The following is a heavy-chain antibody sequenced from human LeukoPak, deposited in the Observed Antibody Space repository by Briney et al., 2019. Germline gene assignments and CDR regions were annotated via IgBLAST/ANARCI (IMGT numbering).Heavy chain of an antibody. CDR2: IKPDGSGD. CDR3: ARYTRVFDY. Sequence: GGSLRLSCGASEFTFSTYWMSWVRQAPGKGLEWVATIKPDGSGDYYVDSVKGRFTISRDNAKNSLCLQMNSLRAEDTAVYYCARYTRVFDYWGQGTLVTVSS. V-gene: IGHV3-7*02. CDR1: EFTFSTYW. J-gene: IGHJ4*02. D-gene: IGHD2-2*01.